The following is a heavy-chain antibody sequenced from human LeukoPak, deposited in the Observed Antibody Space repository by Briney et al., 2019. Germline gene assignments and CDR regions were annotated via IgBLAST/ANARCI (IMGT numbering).Heavy chain of an antibody. V-gene: IGHV3-21*01. CDR3: ARGRSGSYYVPFDY. D-gene: IGHD1-26*01. Sequence: GGSLRLSCAASGFTFSSYSMNWVRQAPGKGLEWVSSIISSSGYIYYADSVKGRFTVSRENAKDSLYLRMNSLRAEDTAVYYCARGRSGSYYVPFDYWGQGILVTVSS. CDR2: IISSSGYI. J-gene: IGHJ4*02. CDR1: GFTFSSYS.